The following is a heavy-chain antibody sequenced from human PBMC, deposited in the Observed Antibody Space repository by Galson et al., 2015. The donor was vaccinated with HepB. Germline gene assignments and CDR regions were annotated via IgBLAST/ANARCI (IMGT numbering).Heavy chain of an antibody. CDR1: GFTVNRYW. J-gene: IGHJ4*02. V-gene: IGHV3-74*01. CDR2: INSDGSGT. CDR3: ARDPGGGGYDLDY. D-gene: IGHD5-12*01. Sequence: SLRLSCAVSGFTVNRYWMHWVRQAPGKGLVWVARINSDGSGTAYADFVRGRFTISRDNARKRPYLQMNGLKVEDTAVYYCARDPGGGGYDLDYWGQGTQVSVSS.